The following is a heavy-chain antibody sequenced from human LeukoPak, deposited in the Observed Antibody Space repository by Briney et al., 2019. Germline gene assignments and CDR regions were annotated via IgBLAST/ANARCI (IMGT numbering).Heavy chain of an antibody. Sequence: ASVKVSCKASGYAFTGYYMHWVRQAPGQGLEWMGWINPNSGGTNYAQKFQGWVTMTRDTSISTAYMELSRLRSDDTAVYYCARAKWELYYFDYWGQGTLVTVSS. CDR1: GYAFTGYY. V-gene: IGHV1-2*04. D-gene: IGHD1-26*01. CDR3: ARAKWELYYFDY. J-gene: IGHJ4*02. CDR2: INPNSGGT.